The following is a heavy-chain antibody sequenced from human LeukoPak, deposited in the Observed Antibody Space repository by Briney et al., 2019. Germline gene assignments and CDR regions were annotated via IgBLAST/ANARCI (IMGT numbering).Heavy chain of an antibody. CDR1: GFTFDDYA. V-gene: IGHV3-9*01. D-gene: IGHD2-15*01. CDR3: AKDIVGYCSGGSCPKNYYYGMDV. CDR2: ISWNSGSI. Sequence: GGSLRLSCAASGFTFDDYAMHWVRQAPGKGLEWVSGISWNSGSIGYADSVKGRFTISRDNAKNSLYLQMNSLRAEDTALYYCAKDIVGYCSGGSCPKNYYYGMDVWGQGTTVTVSS. J-gene: IGHJ6*02.